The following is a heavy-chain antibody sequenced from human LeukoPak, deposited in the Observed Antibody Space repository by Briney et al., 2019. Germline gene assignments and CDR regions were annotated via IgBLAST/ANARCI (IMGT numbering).Heavy chain of an antibody. V-gene: IGHV3-30*18. Sequence: GGSLRLSCAASGFTFSSYAMHWVRQAPGKGLEWVAVISYDRSNQSYADSVKGRFTISRDNSKNTLYLQMNSLTVEDTAVYYCTKDAGFEYCSRGACYTGDYWGQGTLVTVSS. CDR1: GFTFSSYA. D-gene: IGHD2-8*02. CDR3: TKDAGFEYCSRGACYTGDY. J-gene: IGHJ4*02. CDR2: ISYDRSNQ.